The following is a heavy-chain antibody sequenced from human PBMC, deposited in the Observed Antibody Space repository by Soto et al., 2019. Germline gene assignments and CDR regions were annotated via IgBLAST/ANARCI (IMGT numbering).Heavy chain of an antibody. CDR1: GFTFSSYA. Sequence: EVQLLESGGDLVQLGGSLRLSCAASGFTFSSYAMRWVRQAPGKGLEWVSTVGGSGGNTYYAASVRGRFTISRDNSKNTLTLQMNSLRAEDTAIYYCAKASSYDNSGLFDYWGRGTLVSVSS. V-gene: IGHV3-23*01. CDR2: VGGSGGNT. J-gene: IGHJ4*02. CDR3: AKASSYDNSGLFDY. D-gene: IGHD3-22*01.